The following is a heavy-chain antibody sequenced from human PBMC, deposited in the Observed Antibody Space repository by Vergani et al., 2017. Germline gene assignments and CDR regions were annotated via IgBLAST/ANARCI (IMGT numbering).Heavy chain of an antibody. CDR1: GDSISSGVYY. J-gene: IGHJ4*02. CDR3: ARMGGYDEGDAFRIGYFDS. CDR2: IYSTGST. V-gene: IGHV4-31*03. Sequence: QVQIQESGPGLVKPSQTLSLTCSVSGDSISSGVYYWNWMRQHPGKGLEWIGYIYSTGSTNHNPSLRRRINMSVDTSKNQFSRKLNSVTAADTAMYYCARMGGYDEGDAFRIGYFDSWGPGILVTVSS. D-gene: IGHD3-22*01.